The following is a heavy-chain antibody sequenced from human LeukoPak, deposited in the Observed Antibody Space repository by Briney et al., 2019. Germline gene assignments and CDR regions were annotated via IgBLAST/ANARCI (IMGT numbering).Heavy chain of an antibody. CDR1: GGSISSYF. D-gene: IGHD3-16*01. V-gene: IGHV4-59*01. CDR3: ARDSRGGGPDFDY. J-gene: IGHJ4*02. CDR2: IQNSGTS. Sequence: SETLSLTCAVSGGSISSYFWAWIRQPPGKGLEWIGYIQNSGTSSYNPSLKSRVTMSVDTSKNQFSLKLSSVTAADTAVYYCARDSRGGGPDFDYWGQGTLVTVSS.